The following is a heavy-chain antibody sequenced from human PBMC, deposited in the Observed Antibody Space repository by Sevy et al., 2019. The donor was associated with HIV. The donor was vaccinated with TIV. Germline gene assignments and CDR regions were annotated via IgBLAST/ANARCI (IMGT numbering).Heavy chain of an antibody. CDR2: IKSKAGGETT. CDR3: TWTGTMSKMDY. D-gene: IGHD3-3*01. J-gene: IGHJ4*02. V-gene: IGHV3-15*01. CDR1: GFTFTDAW. Sequence: GGSLRLSCAASGFTFTDAWMTWVRQAPGKGLEWIGRIKSKAGGETTDYAAPVKGRLTISRDDSKTTLYLQMNSLKTEDTAVCYCTWTGTMSKMDYWGQGTLVTVSS.